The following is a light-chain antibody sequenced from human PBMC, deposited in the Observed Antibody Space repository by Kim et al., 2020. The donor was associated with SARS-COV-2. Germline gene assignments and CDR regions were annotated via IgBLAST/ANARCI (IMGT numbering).Light chain of an antibody. CDR2: SND. CDR1: SSNIVSNT. V-gene: IGLV1-44*01. CDR3: AAWDGSLNGVV. Sequence: GQRVTISCSGSSSNIVSNTVNWYQQLPGTAHKLLIYSNDQRPSGVPDRISGSKSGTSASLAISGLQSEDEADYYCAAWDGSLNGVVFGGGTKLTVL. J-gene: IGLJ2*01.